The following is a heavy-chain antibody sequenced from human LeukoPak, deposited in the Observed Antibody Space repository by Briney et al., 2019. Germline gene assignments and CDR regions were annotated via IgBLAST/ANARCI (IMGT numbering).Heavy chain of an antibody. V-gene: IGHV3-23*01. Sequence: GGSLRLSCAASGSTFSSHAMSWVRQAPGKGLEWVSAISGSGGSTYYADSVKGRFTISRDNSKNTLYLQMNSLRAEDTAVYYCAKVAVAGTRYYYYGMDVWGQGTTVTVSS. CDR2: ISGSGGST. CDR1: GSTFSSHA. CDR3: AKVAVAGTRYYYYGMDV. D-gene: IGHD6-19*01. J-gene: IGHJ6*02.